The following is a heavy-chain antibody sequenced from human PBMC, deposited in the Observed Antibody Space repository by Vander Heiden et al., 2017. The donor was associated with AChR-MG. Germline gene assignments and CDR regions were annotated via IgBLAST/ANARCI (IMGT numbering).Heavy chain of an antibody. CDR2: IIPIFGTA. J-gene: IGHJ5*02. Sequence: QVQLVQSGAEVKKPGSSVKVSCKASGGTFSSYAISWVRQAPGQGLEWRGGIIPIFGTANYAQKFQGRVTITADESTSKAYMELSSLRSEDTAVYYCARDGCGGDCYEVKWNWFDPWGQGTLVTVSS. CDR1: GGTFSSYA. D-gene: IGHD2-21*02. CDR3: ARDGCGGDCYEVKWNWFDP. V-gene: IGHV1-69*01.